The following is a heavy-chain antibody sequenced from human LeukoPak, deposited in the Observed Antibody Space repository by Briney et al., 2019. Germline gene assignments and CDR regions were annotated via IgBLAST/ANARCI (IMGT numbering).Heavy chain of an antibody. CDR2: ISGSGGST. D-gene: IGHD2-21*02. CDR1: GFTFSSYA. Sequence: GGSLRLSCAASGFTFSSYAMSWVRQAPGKGLEWVSAISGSGGSTYYADSVKGRFTISRDNSKNTLYLQMNSLRAEDTAVYYCARVGLAYCGGDCPYYFDYWGQGTLVTVSS. CDR3: ARVGLAYCGGDCPYYFDY. J-gene: IGHJ4*02. V-gene: IGHV3-23*01.